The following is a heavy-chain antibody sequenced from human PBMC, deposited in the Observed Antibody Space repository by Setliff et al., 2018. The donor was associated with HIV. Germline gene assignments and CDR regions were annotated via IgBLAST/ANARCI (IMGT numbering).Heavy chain of an antibody. CDR2: IIPIFGPT. J-gene: IGHJ5*02. V-gene: IGHV1-69*13. CDR3: VGLGYSFSYRWWFDP. D-gene: IGHD5-18*01. Sequence: GASVKVSCEGSGGTFSSYAISWVRQAPGQGLEWMGGIIPIFGPTNYAQKFQGRLTITADESTSTAYMKLSSLRSEDTAVYYCVGLGYSFSYRWWFDPGGQGTLVTVS. CDR1: GGTFSSYA.